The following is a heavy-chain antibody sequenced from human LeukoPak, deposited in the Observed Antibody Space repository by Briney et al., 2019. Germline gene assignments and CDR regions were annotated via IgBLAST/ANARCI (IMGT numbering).Heavy chain of an antibody. CDR2: ITGSGDNT. J-gene: IGHJ4*02. D-gene: IGHD5-12*01. CDR3: AKYPWGSGYGYIDY. CDR1: GFTFSSYA. V-gene: IGHV3-23*01. Sequence: GGSLRLSCAASGFTFSSYAMNWVRQAPGKGLEWISTITGSGDNTYYADSVKGRFSISRDNSQDTLYLQMISLRAEDTALYYCAKYPWGSGYGYIDYWGQGTLVTVSS.